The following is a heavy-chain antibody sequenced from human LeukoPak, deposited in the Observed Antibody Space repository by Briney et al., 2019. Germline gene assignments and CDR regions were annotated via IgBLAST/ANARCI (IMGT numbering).Heavy chain of an antibody. V-gene: IGHV1-46*01. CDR3: ARDSARVYYGSGSYYDALGY. CDR1: GYTFTSYY. Sequence: GASVKVSCKASGYTFTSYYMHWVRQAPGQGLKWMGIINPSGGSTSYAQKFQGRVTMTRDTSTSTVYMELSSLRSEDTTVYYCARDSARVYYGSGSYYDALGYWGQGTLVTVSS. J-gene: IGHJ4*02. CDR2: INPSGGST. D-gene: IGHD3-10*01.